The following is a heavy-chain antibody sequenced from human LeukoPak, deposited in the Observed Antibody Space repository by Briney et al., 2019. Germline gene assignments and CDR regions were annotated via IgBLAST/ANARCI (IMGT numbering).Heavy chain of an antibody. Sequence: GGSLRLSCAASGFTFSDYFFTWIRQAPGKGLEWVSGISSSGTSIYYADSVKGRFTVSRDNGKKSLYLQMNNLRAEDTAVYFCARDQSYYGVWGQGTLVTVAS. CDR1: GFTFSDYF. CDR3: ARDQSYYGV. D-gene: IGHD2-21*01. CDR2: ISSSGTSI. J-gene: IGHJ4*02. V-gene: IGHV3-11*01.